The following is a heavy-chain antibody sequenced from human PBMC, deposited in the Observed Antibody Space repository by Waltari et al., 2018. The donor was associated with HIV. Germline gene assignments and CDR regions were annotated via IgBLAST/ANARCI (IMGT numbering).Heavy chain of an antibody. CDR1: GFTFSSYS. CDR2: NSSSSSYI. CDR3: ARGYSYGYSPYSFDY. Sequence: EVQLVESGGGLVKPGGSLRLSCAASGFTFSSYSMNWVRQAPGKGLEWVSSNSSSSSYIYYADSVKGRFTISRDNAKNSLYLQMNSLRAEDTAVYYCARGYSYGYSPYSFDYWGQGTLVTVSS. J-gene: IGHJ4*02. V-gene: IGHV3-21*01. D-gene: IGHD5-18*01.